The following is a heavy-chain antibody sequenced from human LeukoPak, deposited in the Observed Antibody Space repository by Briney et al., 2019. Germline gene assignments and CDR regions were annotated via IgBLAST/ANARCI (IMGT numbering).Heavy chain of an antibody. D-gene: IGHD1-1*01. CDR2: IYTSGST. CDR3: AVPDNWNDEP. V-gene: IGHV4-61*02. J-gene: IGHJ5*02. Sequence: PSETLSLTCTVSGGSISSGSYYWSWIRQPAGKGLEWIGRIYTSGSTNYNPSLKSRVTISVDTSKNQFSLKLSSVTAADTALYYCAVPDNWNDEPWGQGTLVTVSS. CDR1: GGSISSGSYY.